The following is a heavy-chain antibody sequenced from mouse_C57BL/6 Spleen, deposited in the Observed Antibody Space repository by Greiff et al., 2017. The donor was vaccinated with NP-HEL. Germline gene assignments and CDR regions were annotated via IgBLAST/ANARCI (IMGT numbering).Heavy chain of an antibody. CDR2: INPSTGGT. D-gene: IGHD2-3*01. Sequence: VQLQQSGPELVKPGASVKISCKASGYSFTGYYMNWVKQSPEKSLEWIGEINPSTGGTTYNQKFKAKSTLTVDKSSSTASMQLKSLTSEDSAVYYCARVMGGSDWGQGTLVTVSA. CDR1: GYSFTGYY. J-gene: IGHJ3*01. CDR3: ARVMGGSD. V-gene: IGHV1-42*01.